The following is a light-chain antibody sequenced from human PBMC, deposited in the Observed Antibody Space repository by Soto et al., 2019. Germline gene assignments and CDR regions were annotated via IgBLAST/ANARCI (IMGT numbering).Light chain of an antibody. CDR2: RSS. Sequence: VLTQSSSTLFLSPGERPTLPCRASETITSGHLACRQQTPGKAPRPXLYRSSTRATGIPDMLCRSGAETVFTRTISSLEPGDCEVVDCQQYGCSPSTFGRGTKVDIK. V-gene: IGKV3-20*01. CDR3: QQYGCSPST. CDR1: ETITSGH. J-gene: IGKJ1*01.